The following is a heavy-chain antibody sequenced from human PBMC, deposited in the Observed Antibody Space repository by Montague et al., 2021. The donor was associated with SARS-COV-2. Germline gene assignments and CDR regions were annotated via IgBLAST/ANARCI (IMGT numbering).Heavy chain of an antibody. CDR2: IYWDDDE. D-gene: IGHD3-10*01. Sequence: PALVKPTQTLTLTCTFSGISLSTSGVGVAWIRQPPGKALEWLALIYWDDDERYSPSMRSRLTITKDTSENQVVLRMTNMDPMDTATYYCAPLGFDSRSYYTPHNWFDPWGQGIRVTVSS. V-gene: IGHV2-5*02. J-gene: IGHJ5*02. CDR1: GISLSTSGVG. CDR3: APLGFDSRSYYTPHNWFDP.